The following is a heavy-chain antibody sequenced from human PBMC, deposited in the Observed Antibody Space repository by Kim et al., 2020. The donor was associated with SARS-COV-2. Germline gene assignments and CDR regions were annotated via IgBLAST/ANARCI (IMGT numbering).Heavy chain of an antibody. CDR2: TYYRSKWYN. CDR3: ARAPGPPFTPQAIHSGVRIAAAGTSDYNWFDP. D-gene: IGHD6-13*01. Sequence: SQTLSLTCAISGDSVSSNSAAWNWIRQSPSRGLEWLGRTYYRSKWYNDYAVSVKSRITINPDTSKNQFSLQLNSVTPEDTAVYYCARAPGPPFTPQAIHSGVRIAAAGTSDYNWFDPWGQGTLVTVSS. V-gene: IGHV6-1*01. J-gene: IGHJ5*02. CDR1: GDSVSSNSAA.